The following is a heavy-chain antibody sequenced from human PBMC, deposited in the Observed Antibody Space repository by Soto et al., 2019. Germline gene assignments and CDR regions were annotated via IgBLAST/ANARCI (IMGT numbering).Heavy chain of an antibody. CDR3: AKNGQPPYYYYGLDV. Sequence: QGQLVQSGGEVKKPGASVKVSCKASGYTFSRYGISWVLQAPGHGLEWMGWISGYNGDTNYAQKFQGRVTMTIDTSAPTAYMELRSLTSDDTAVYYCAKNGQPPYYYYGLDVWGQGTTVTVSS. CDR2: ISGYNGDT. CDR1: GYTFSRYG. D-gene: IGHD2-8*01. J-gene: IGHJ6*02. V-gene: IGHV1-18*01.